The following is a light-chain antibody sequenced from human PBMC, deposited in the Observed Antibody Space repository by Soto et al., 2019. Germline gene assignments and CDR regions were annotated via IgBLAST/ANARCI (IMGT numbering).Light chain of an antibody. CDR2: KAS. CDR1: QSISTW. V-gene: IGKV1-5*03. CDR3: QHYTSYSHFS. Sequence: DIQMTQSPSTLSASVGDRVTIACRASQSISTWLAWYQQKPWKAPNLLIYKASSLQSGVPSRFSGSGAGTECTVTVCSLQPEYVPNYYCQHYTSYSHFSCGLGAKL. J-gene: IGKJ2*03.